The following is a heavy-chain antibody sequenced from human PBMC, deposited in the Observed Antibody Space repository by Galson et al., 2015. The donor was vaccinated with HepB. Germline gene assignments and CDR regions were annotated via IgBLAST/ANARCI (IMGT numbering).Heavy chain of an antibody. V-gene: IGHV3-21*01. J-gene: IGHJ3*02. CDR1: GFTFSSYS. CDR2: ISSSSSYI. CDR3: ARGVGYGDYRDAFDI. D-gene: IGHD4-17*01. Sequence: SLRLSCAASGFTFSSYSMNWVRQAPGKGLEWVSSISSSSSYIYYADSVKGRFTISRDNAKNSLYLQMNSLRAEDTAVYYCARGVGYGDYRDAFDIWGQGTMVTVSS.